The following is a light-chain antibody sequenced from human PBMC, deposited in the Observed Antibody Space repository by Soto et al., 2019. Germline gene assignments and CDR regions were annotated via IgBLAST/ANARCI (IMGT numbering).Light chain of an antibody. Sequence: DIQMNQSPSSLSASVGDRITITCRASQTISNFLNWYHQRPGKAPKLLIFGASSLQSGVPSKFTGSGSGTDFTLTISDLQPEDFATYYCQQTYSTPYTLGQGTNLEIK. CDR3: QQTYSTPYT. V-gene: IGKV1-39*01. CDR1: QTISNF. J-gene: IGKJ2*01. CDR2: GAS.